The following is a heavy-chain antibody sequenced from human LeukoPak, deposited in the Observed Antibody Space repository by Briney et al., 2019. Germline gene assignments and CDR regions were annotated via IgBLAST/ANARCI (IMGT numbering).Heavy chain of an antibody. V-gene: IGHV1-2*02. CDR1: GYTFTGYY. CDR2: INPNSGGT. D-gene: IGHD6-6*01. J-gene: IGHJ5*02. CDR3: ARRGLIAARPRSGGWFDP. Sequence: ASVKVSCKASGYTFTGYYMHWVRQAPGQGLERMGWINPNSGGTNYAQKFQGRVTMTRYTSISTAYMELSRLRSDDTAVYYCARRGLIAARPRSGGWFDPWGQGTLVTVSS.